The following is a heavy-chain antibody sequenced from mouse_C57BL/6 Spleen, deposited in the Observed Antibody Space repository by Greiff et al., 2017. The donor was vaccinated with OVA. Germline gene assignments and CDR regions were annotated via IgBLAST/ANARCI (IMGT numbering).Heavy chain of an antibody. D-gene: IGHD2-2*01. CDR3: AKEVTTGYYFDY. Sequence: QVQLQQPGTELVKPGASVKLSCKASGYTFTSYWMHWVKQRPGQGLEWIGNINPSNGGTTYNEKFKSKATLTVDKTSSTAYMQLSSLTSEDSAVYECAKEVTTGYYFDYWGQGTTLTVPS. J-gene: IGHJ2*01. CDR2: INPSNGGT. V-gene: IGHV1-53*01. CDR1: GYTFTSYW.